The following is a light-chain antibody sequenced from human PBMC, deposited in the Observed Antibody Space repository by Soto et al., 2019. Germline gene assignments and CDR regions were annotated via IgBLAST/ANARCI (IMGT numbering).Light chain of an antibody. CDR2: AAS. V-gene: IGKV1-39*01. J-gene: IGKJ1*01. CDR3: QQSYSTPQRT. CDR1: QSISRY. Sequence: DIQMTQFPSSLSASVVDRVTITCRASQSISRYLNWYQQKPGKAPKLLIYAASSLQSGVPSRFSGSGSGTDFTLTISSLQPSDFAAYYCQQSYSTPQRTFGQGTKVEIK.